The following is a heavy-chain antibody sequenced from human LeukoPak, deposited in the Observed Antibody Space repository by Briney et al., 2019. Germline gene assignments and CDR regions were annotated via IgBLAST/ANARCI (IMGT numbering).Heavy chain of an antibody. J-gene: IGHJ6*03. Sequence: PSETLSLTCTVSGGSISSGSFYWSWIRQPAGKGLEWLGHIYASGTTNYNPSLKNRVTIFIDASKGQFSLELSSVTGADTAVYFCAREDEGYYYYYIDVWGKGTTVTISS. CDR1: GGSISSGSFY. V-gene: IGHV4-61*09. CDR2: IYASGTT. CDR3: AREDEGYYYYYIDV.